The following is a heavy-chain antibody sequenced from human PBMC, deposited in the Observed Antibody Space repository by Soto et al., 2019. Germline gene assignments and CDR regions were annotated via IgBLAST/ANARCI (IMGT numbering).Heavy chain of an antibody. CDR3: ARQDPFREGYYGSGSYYNNWFDP. CDR1: GGSISSSSYY. D-gene: IGHD3-10*01. Sequence: SETLSLTCTVSGGSISSSSYYWGWIRQPPGKGLEWIGSIYYSGSTYYNPSLKSRVTISVDTSKNQFSLKLSSVTAADTAVYYCARQDPFREGYYGSGSYYNNWFDPWGQGTLVTVS. V-gene: IGHV4-39*01. CDR2: IYYSGST. J-gene: IGHJ5*02.